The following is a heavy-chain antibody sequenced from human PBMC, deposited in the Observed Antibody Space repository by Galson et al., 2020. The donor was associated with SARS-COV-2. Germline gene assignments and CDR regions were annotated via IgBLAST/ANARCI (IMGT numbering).Heavy chain of an antibody. J-gene: IGHJ3*01. CDR2: ISHDGRIE. CDR3: ARDVSGGASDV. CDR1: GFTFTNYA. Sequence: GGSLRLSCAASGFTFTNYAINWVRQAPGKGLEWVAVISHDGRIEVYADSVKGRFTISRDNSENMLFLQMDSLRADDTAVYYCARDVSGGASDVWGQGTIVTVAS. V-gene: IGHV3-30*04. D-gene: IGHD1-26*01.